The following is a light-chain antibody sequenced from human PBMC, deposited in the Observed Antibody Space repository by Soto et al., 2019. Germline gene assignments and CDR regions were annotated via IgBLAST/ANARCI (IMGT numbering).Light chain of an antibody. Sequence: SQSPGTLSLSTGERGALSCRASQSVSSNYVAWYQQKPGQAPRLLISGASNRATGTPDRFRGSGSGTDFTLTITRLEPEDFAVYYCHQYGSAPWTFAQGTKVAIK. CDR1: QSVSSNY. V-gene: IGKV3-20*01. CDR3: HQYGSAPWT. J-gene: IGKJ1*01. CDR2: GAS.